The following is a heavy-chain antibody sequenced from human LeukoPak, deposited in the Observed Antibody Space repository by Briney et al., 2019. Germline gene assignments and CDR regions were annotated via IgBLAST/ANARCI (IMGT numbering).Heavy chain of an antibody. D-gene: IGHD6-13*01. CDR1: GASISSDY. CDR2: MYYSGST. CDR3: ARDRVGQQLVGRKYYYYYMDV. J-gene: IGHJ6*03. V-gene: IGHV4-59*01. Sequence: SETLSLTCIVSGASISSDYWSWIRQPPGKGLEWIGYMYYSGSTNYNPSLKSRVTISVDMSKNQVSLKLSSVTAADTAVYYCARDRVGQQLVGRKYYYYYMDVWGKGTTVTISS.